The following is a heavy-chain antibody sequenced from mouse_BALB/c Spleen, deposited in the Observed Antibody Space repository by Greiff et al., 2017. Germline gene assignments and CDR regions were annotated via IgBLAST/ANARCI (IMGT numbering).Heavy chain of an antibody. V-gene: IGHV5-6-5*01. CDR3: ARIYYGNNYFDY. J-gene: IGHJ2*01. Sequence: EVKLMESGGGLVKPGGSLKLSCAASGFTFSSYAMSWVRQTPEKRLEWVASISSGGSTYYPDSVKGRFTISRDNARNILYLQMSSLRSEDTAMYYCARIYYGNNYFDYWGQGTTLTVSS. CDR1: GFTFSSYA. D-gene: IGHD2-1*01. CDR2: ISSGGST.